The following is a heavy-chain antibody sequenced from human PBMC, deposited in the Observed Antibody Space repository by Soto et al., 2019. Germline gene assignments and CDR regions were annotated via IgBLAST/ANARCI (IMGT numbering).Heavy chain of an antibody. CDR1: GFTVSSNY. J-gene: IGHJ3*01. V-gene: IGHV3-66*01. CDR3: VRDRGFPDSFDR. D-gene: IGHD3-22*01. Sequence: GGSLRLSCAASGFTVSSNYMSWVRQAPGKGLEWVSVIYSGGSTYYADSVKGRFTISRDNSKNTLYLQLNSLRVEDTAVYVCVRDRGFPDSFDRWGQGSMVTGSS. CDR2: IYSGGST.